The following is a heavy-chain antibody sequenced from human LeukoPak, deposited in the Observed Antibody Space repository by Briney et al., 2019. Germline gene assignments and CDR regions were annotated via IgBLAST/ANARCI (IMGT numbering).Heavy chain of an antibody. J-gene: IGHJ5*02. Sequence: GGSLRLSCAASGFTFSTYAMHWVRQAPGKGLEYVSSISSNGGSTYYANSVKGRFTISRDNSKNTLYLQMGSLRAEDMAVYYCAREYYYDSSGYLSYLGWFDPWGQGTLVTVSS. V-gene: IGHV3-64*01. CDR3: AREYYYDSSGYLSYLGWFDP. CDR1: GFTFSTYA. CDR2: ISSNGGST. D-gene: IGHD3-22*01.